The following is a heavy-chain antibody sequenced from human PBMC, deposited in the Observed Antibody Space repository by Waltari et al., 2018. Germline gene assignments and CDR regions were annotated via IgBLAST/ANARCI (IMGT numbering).Heavy chain of an antibody. CDR1: NGSLNNHY. CDR3: AREGSLYSSTGGWIGP. D-gene: IGHD2-2*01. CDR2: INQITGDT. Sequence: QVHLQESGPGLVKPSETLSLTCTVSNGSLNNHYWSWIRQPPGKRMEWIGWINQITGDTNYKPSLESRVIISSDISKNQFSLKWTSVTAADTAIYYCAREGSLYSSTGGWIGPWGQGMLVTVSS. J-gene: IGHJ5*01. V-gene: IGHV4-59*11.